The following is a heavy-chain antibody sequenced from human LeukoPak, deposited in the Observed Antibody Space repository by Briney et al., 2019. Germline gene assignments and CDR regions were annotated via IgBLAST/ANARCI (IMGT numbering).Heavy chain of an antibody. D-gene: IGHD2-2*01. CDR3: AKDRPYCSSTSCPGDPFDH. CDR1: GFTFSSYA. J-gene: IGHJ4*02. Sequence: GGSLRLSCAASGFTFSSYAMSWVRQAPGKGLEWVSAISGSGGSTYYADSVKGRFTISRDNSKNTLYLQMNSLRAEDTAVYYCAKDRPYCSSTSCPGDPFDHWGQGTLVTVSS. V-gene: IGHV3-23*01. CDR2: ISGSGGST.